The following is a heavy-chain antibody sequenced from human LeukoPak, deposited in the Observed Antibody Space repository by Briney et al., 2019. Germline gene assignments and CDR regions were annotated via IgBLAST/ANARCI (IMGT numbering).Heavy chain of an antibody. V-gene: IGHV4-30-4*01. Sequence: SQTLSLTCTVSGGSISSGEYYWSWIRQPPGKGLEWSGSIYYSGSTYYNPSLKSRVTISVDTSKNQFSLKLSSVTAADTAVYYCARDFSGYSYGHDHYFDYWGQGTLVTVSS. CDR2: IYYSGST. D-gene: IGHD5-18*01. CDR1: GGSISSGEYY. CDR3: ARDFSGYSYGHDHYFDY. J-gene: IGHJ4*02.